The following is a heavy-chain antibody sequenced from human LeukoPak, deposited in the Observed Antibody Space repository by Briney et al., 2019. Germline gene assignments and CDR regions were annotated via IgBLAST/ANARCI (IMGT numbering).Heavy chain of an antibody. J-gene: IGHJ4*02. CDR1: GFTFSSYA. V-gene: IGHV3-23*01. CDR2: ISGSGGST. CDR3: AKSHSVGYRGYFDY. Sequence: GGSLRLSCAASGFTFSSYAMSWVRQAPGKGLAWVSAISGSGGSTYYADSVKGRFTISRDNSKNTLYLQMNSLRAEDTAVYYCAKSHSVGYRGYFDYWGQGTLVTVSS. D-gene: IGHD5-12*01.